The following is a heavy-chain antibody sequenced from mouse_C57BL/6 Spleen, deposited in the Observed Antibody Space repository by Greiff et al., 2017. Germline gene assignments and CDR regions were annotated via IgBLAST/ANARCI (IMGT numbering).Heavy chain of an antibody. J-gene: IGHJ3*01. CDR1: GYTFTSYW. CDR2: IDPSDSYT. V-gene: IGHV1-69*01. D-gene: IGHD1-1*01. Sequence: VQLQQPGAELVMPGASVKLSCKASGYTFTSYWMHWVKQRPGQGLEWIGEIDPSDSYTKYNQKFKGKSTLTVDKSSSTAYMQLSSLTSEDSAVYYWARTDYFGSSSSFAYWGQGTLVTVSA. CDR3: ARTDYFGSSSSFAY.